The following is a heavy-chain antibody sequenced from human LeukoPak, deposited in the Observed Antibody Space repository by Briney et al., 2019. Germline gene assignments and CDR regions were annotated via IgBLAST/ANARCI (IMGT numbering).Heavy chain of an antibody. V-gene: IGHV4-59*01. J-gene: IGHJ4*02. CDR1: GGSSSSYY. D-gene: IGHD1-14*01. CDR3: ARAPEYGLYYFDY. CDR2: IYYSGST. Sequence: SETLSLTCTGSGGSSSSYYWSWIRQPPGKGLEWSGYIYYSGSTNDNPSLESGVTISVKTSKNPFSLKLRSVTAADTAVYYCARAPEYGLYYFDYWGQGTLVSVSS.